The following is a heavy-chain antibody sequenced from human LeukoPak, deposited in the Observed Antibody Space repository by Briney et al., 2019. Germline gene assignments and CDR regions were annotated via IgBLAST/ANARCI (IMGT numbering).Heavy chain of an antibody. D-gene: IGHD7-27*01. CDR3: ARDSLINWGPGYYYYGMDV. J-gene: IGHJ6*02. CDR2: IKQDGSEK. Sequence: GGSLRLSCAASGFTFSTYGMSWVRQAPGKGLEWVANIKQDGSEKYYVDSVKGRFTISRDNAKNSLYLQMNSLRAEDTAVYYCARDSLINWGPGYYYYGMDVWGQGTTVTVSS. CDR1: GFTFSTYG. V-gene: IGHV3-7*01.